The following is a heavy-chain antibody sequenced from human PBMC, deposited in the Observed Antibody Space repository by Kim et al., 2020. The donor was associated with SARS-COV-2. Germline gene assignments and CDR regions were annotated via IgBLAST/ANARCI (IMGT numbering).Heavy chain of an antibody. V-gene: IGHV3-49*02. CDR3: ARGRQQLV. D-gene: IGHD6-13*01. Sequence: DGTTEYAASVKGRFTISRDDSKSIAYLQMNSLKTEDTAVYYCARGRQQLVWGQGTLVTVSS. CDR2: DGTT. J-gene: IGHJ4*02.